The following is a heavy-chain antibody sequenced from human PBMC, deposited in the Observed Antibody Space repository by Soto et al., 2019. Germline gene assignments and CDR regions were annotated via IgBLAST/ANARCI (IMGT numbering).Heavy chain of an antibody. V-gene: IGHV1-18*01. J-gene: IGHJ4*02. D-gene: IGHD3-3*01. CDR3: ARDVANALRFLEWLSY. CDR1: GYTFTSYG. Sequence: QVQLVQSGAEVKKPGASVKVSCKASGYTFTSYGISWVRQAPGQGLEWMGWISAYNGNTNYAQKLQGRVTMTTDTPTSTAYMELRSLRSDDTAVYYCARDVANALRFLEWLSYWGQGTLVTVSS. CDR2: ISAYNGNT.